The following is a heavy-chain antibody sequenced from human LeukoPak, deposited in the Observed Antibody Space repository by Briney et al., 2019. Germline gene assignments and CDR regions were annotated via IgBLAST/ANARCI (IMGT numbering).Heavy chain of an antibody. CDR3: APGGHYDSSGYYSGSFDY. CDR2: IIPIFGTA. CDR1: GGTFSSYA. V-gene: IGHV1-69*05. D-gene: IGHD3-22*01. J-gene: IGHJ4*02. Sequence: SVKVSCKASGGTFSSYAISWVRQAPGQGLEWMGGIIPIFGTANYAQKFQGRVTITTDESTSTAYMELSSLRSEDTAVYYCAPGGHYDSSGYYSGSFDYWGQGTLVTVSS.